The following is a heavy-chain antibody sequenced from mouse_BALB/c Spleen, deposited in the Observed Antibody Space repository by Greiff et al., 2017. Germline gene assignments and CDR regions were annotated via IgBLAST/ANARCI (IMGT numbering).Heavy chain of an antibody. CDR1: GYTFTSYW. V-gene: IGHV1-5*01. Sequence: EVQLQQSGTVLARPGASVKMSCKASGYTFTSYWMHWVKQRPGQGLEWIGAIYPGNSDTSYNQKFKGKAKLTAVTSTSTAYMELSSLTNEDSAVYDGTRRGSTTVERAGFAYWGQGTLVTVSA. CDR3: TRRGSTTVERAGFAY. J-gene: IGHJ3*01. CDR2: IYPGNSDT. D-gene: IGHD1-1*01.